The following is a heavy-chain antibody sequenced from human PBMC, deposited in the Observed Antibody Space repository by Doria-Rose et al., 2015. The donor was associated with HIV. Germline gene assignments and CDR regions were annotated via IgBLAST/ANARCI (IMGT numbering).Heavy chain of an antibody. CDR2: IFTDDER. CDR1: GVSLSSPGMG. CDR3: ARIKSSRWYHKYYFDF. J-gene: IGHJ4*02. D-gene: IGHD6-13*01. Sequence: SGPVLVKPTETLTLTCTVSGVSLSSPGMGVSWIRQPPGKALEWLANIFTDDERYYTTSLKSRLTISMGTSKSQVFLTMTDMDPVDTATYYCARIKSSRWYHKYYFDFWGQGTLVIVSA. V-gene: IGHV2-26*01.